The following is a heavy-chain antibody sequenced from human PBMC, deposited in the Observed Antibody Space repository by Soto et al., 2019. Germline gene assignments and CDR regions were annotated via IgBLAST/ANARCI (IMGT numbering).Heavy chain of an antibody. J-gene: IGHJ6*02. V-gene: IGHV5-51*01. CDR1: GYSFTTFW. CDR3: ARRPAGMDV. CDR2: IYPGDSDT. Sequence: PRESLKISCKASGYSFTTFWIGWVRQMPGKGLEWMGIIYPGDSDTTYNPSFQGQVTISADKSINTAYLQWSSLKASDTAIYYCARRPAGMDVWGQGTTVTVSS.